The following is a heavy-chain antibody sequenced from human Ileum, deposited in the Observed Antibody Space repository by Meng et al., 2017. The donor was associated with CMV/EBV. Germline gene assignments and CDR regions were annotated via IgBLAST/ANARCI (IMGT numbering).Heavy chain of an antibody. CDR3: ARNPDRDHGGSGRCLDF. D-gene: IGHD3-10*01. V-gene: IGHV3-21*01. J-gene: IGHJ4*02. Sequence: GESLKISCAASGFTLSSYSMHWVRQAPGKGLEWVSFITTSNFIYYADSVEGRFTIPRDNAKNSLYLQMNSLRDEDTAVYYCARNPDRDHGGSGRCLDFWGQGTLVTVSS. CDR1: GFTLSSYS. CDR2: ITTSNFI.